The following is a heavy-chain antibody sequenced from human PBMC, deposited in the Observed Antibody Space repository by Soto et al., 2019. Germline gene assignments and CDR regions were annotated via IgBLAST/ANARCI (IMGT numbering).Heavy chain of an antibody. CDR2: INWNGGST. D-gene: IGHD3-10*01. V-gene: IGHV3-20*04. CDR1: GFTFDDYG. Sequence: GGSLGLSCAASGFTFDDYGMSWVRQAPGKGLEWVSGINWNGGSTGYADSVKGRFTISRDNAKNSLYLQMNSLRAEDTALYYCARDRSGNYYYGMDVWGQGTTVTVSS. CDR3: ARDRSGNYYYGMDV. J-gene: IGHJ6*02.